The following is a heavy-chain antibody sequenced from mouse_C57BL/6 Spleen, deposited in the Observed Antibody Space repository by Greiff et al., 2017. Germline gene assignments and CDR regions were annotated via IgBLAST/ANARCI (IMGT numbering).Heavy chain of an antibody. D-gene: IGHD1-1*01. J-gene: IGHJ3*01. CDR1: GYAFSSSW. CDR2: IYPGDGDT. Sequence: LVESGPELVKPGASVKISCKASGYAFSSSWMNWVKQRPGKGLEWIGRIYPGDGDTNYNGKFKGKATLTADKSSSTAYMQLSSLTSEDSAVYFCAREGGITTVVAPGFAYWGQGTLVTVSA. CDR3: AREGGITTVVAPGFAY. V-gene: IGHV1-82*01.